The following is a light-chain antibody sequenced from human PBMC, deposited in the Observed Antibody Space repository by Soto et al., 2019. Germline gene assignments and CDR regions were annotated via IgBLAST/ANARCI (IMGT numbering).Light chain of an antibody. J-gene: IGKJ4*01. Sequence: DIQITHSPSTLSAYVGDRVTITCRSSQSINKWLAWYQQKPGRAPNLLIHMASSLESGVSSRFNGSGSETDFTLIISSLQPDDSATYYCQQYNTYPLTFGGGTKV. CDR1: QSINKW. CDR2: MAS. V-gene: IGKV1-5*03. CDR3: QQYNTYPLT.